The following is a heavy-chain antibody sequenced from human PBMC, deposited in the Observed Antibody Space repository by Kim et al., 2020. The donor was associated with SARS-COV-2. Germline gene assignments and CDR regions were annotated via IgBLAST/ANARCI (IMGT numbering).Heavy chain of an antibody. CDR2: VRTKLHSYAT. J-gene: IGHJ4*01. CDR3: AREPFDWTYYFDY. D-gene: IGHD3-9*01. V-gene: IGHV3-73*01. CDR1: GFTFSDSS. Sequence: GGSLRLSCAASGFTFSDSSVHWVRQASGKGLEWVGLVRTKLHSYATAYAASVGGRFTISRDDSKTTAYLQMNSLKTEDTAVYYCAREPFDWTYYFDYWG.